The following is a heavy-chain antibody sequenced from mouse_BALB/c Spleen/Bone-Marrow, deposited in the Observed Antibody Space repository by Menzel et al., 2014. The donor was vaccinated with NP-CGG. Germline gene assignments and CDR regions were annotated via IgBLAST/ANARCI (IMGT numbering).Heavy chain of an antibody. J-gene: IGHJ3*01. V-gene: IGHV1-9*01. D-gene: IGHD2-3*01. Sequence: IEWVKHRPGHGLEWIGEIFPGSGSTNYNENFKGKATFTADTSSNTAYMQPSSLTSGDSAVYYCARSRDGYYGFAYWGQGTLVTVSA. CDR2: IFPGSGST. CDR3: ARSRDGYYGFAY.